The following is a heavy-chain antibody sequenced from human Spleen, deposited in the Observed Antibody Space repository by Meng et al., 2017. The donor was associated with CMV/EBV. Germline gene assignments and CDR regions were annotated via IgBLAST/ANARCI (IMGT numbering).Heavy chain of an antibody. Sequence: GESLKISCAVSGFTLSDYYMSWIRQAPGKGLEWVAKIKQDGSEKYYVDSVKGRFTISRDNAKNSLGLQLNSLRAEDTAVYYCARATSWTSYYFDSWGQGTLVTVSS. J-gene: IGHJ4*02. CDR3: ARATSWTSYYFDS. D-gene: IGHD2-15*01. V-gene: IGHV3-7*01. CDR1: GFTLSDYY. CDR2: IKQDGSEK.